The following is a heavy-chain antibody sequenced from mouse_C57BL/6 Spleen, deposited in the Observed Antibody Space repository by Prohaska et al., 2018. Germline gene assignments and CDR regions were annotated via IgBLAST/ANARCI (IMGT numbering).Heavy chain of an antibody. D-gene: IGHD3-3*01. Sequence: PLDSEKVSCKASGYTFTSYYMHCVRQAPGQGLEWMGIINPSCGSTIYSKKCQGRVTMISDTSTSTVYMELRRLRSEDTAVYYCAIDSQAEYYYSKDVWGKRT. CDR3: AIDSQAEYYYSKDV. J-gene: IGHJ1*03. V-gene: IGHV1-64*01. CDR1: GYTFTSYY. CDR2: INPSCGST.